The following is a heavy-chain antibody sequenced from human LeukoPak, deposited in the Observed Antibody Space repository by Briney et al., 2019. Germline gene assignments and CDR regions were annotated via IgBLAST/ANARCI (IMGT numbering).Heavy chain of an antibody. Sequence: GGSLRLSCAASGFTFSSYSMNWVRQAPGKGLEWVSSISSSSSYIYYADSVKGRFTISRDNAKNSLYLQMNSLRAEDTAVYYCARFTPTAMVTADYWGQRTLVTVSS. CDR1: GFTFSSYS. CDR2: ISSSSSYI. J-gene: IGHJ4*02. D-gene: IGHD5-18*01. V-gene: IGHV3-21*01. CDR3: ARFTPTAMVTADY.